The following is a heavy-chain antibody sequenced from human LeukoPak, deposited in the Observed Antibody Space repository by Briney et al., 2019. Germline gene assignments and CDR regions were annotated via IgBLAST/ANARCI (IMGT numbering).Heavy chain of an antibody. Sequence: ASVKVSCKASGYTFTGHYIHWVRQAPGQRLEWMGWIDPNSGGTNYAQKFQGRVTLTRDTSISTAYIGQSRLRSDDPAVFYCARVASGPTYYYYGMDVWGQGTTVTVSS. CDR3: ARVASGPTYYYYGMDV. CDR1: GYTFTGHY. V-gene: IGHV1-2*02. D-gene: IGHD1-26*01. J-gene: IGHJ6*02. CDR2: IDPNSGGT.